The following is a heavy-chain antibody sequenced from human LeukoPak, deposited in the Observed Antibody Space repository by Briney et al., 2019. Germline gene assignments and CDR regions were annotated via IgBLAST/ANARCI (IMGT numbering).Heavy chain of an antibody. CDR3: ARGVVPAAHTGNWFDP. V-gene: IGHV1-69*13. J-gene: IGHJ5*02. CDR2: IIPIFGTA. D-gene: IGHD2-2*01. CDR1: GGTFSNYA. Sequence: ASVKVSCKASGGTFSNYAISWVRQAPGQGLERMGGIIPIFGTANYAHKFQGRVTITADESTSTAYMELSSLRSEDTAVYYCARGVVPAAHTGNWFDPWGQGTLVTVSS.